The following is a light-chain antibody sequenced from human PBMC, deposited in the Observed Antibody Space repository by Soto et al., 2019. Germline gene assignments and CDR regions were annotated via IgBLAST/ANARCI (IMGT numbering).Light chain of an antibody. Sequence: QSALTQPASVSGSPGQSITISCTGTSSDLAIYNYVSWYQQQPGKAPKLMIYQVTNRPSGVSNRFSGSRSGNTASLTISGLQAEDEADYYCISYTDSSNYVFVTGTKLTVL. V-gene: IGLV2-14*01. CDR2: QVT. CDR1: SSDLAIYNY. J-gene: IGLJ1*01. CDR3: ISYTDSSNYV.